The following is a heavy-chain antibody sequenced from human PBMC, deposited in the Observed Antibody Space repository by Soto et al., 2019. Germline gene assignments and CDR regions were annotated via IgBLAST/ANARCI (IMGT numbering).Heavy chain of an antibody. Sequence: QVQLVESGGGLVKPGGSLRLSCAASGFTFTHYDMSWIRQAPGKRLEWFSDISSSGSTIYYADSVKGRCTISRDTAENSLYLQMNSLRAEDKAVYYCARVLVFYGGFDPWGQGTLVTVSS. CDR3: ARVLVFYGGFDP. CDR2: ISSSGSTI. CDR1: GFTFTHYD. V-gene: IGHV3-11*01. D-gene: IGHD2-21*02. J-gene: IGHJ5*02.